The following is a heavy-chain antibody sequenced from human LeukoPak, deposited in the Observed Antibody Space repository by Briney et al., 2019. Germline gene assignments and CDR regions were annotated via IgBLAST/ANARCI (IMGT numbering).Heavy chain of an antibody. CDR2: MNPNSGNT. V-gene: IGHV1-8*03. J-gene: IGHJ6*03. CDR1: GYTFTSYD. Sequence: ASVKVSCKASGYTFTSYDINWVRQATGQGLEWMGWMNPNSGNTGYAQKFQGRVTITRNTSISTAYMELSSLRSEDTAVYYCARGAQRKIEVVPAAIRKPYYYYMDVWGKGTTVTVSS. D-gene: IGHD2-2*02. CDR3: ARGAQRKIEVVPAAIRKPYYYYMDV.